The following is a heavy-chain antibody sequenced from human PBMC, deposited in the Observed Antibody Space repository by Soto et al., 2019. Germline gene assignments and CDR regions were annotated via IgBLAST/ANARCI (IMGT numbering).Heavy chain of an antibody. Sequence: SQSLSLNCAISGDSVSSDGVAWNWIRQSPSRGLEWLGRTYYRSKWYNDYAVSLKSRITINSDTSKNQLSLHLNSVTPEDTAVYYCARDQTYNNLSKWFYXWGQGTLFTVSX. CDR3: ARDQTYNNLSKWFYX. J-gene: IGHJ5*02. CDR1: GDSVSSDGVA. D-gene: IGHD1-20*01. CDR2: TYYRSKWYN. V-gene: IGHV6-1*01.